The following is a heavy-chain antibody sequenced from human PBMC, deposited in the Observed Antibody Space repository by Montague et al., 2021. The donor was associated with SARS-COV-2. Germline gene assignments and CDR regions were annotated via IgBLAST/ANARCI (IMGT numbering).Heavy chain of an antibody. J-gene: IGHJ4*02. V-gene: IGHV3-7*01. CDR1: GFTFSSYW. Sequence: SLRLSCAAPGFTFSSYWMSWARQAPGKGLEWVANIKQDGSEKYYADSVKGRFTISRDNAKNSLYLQMNSLRAEDTAVYYCARVGSSSWYFDYWGQGTLVTVSS. D-gene: IGHD6-13*01. CDR2: IKQDGSEK. CDR3: ARVGSSSWYFDY.